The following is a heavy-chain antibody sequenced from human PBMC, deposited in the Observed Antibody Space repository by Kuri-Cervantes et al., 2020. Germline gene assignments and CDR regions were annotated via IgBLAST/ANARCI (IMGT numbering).Heavy chain of an antibody. CDR1: GFTFSDYY. D-gene: IGHD3-10*01. J-gene: IGHJ4*02. V-gene: IGHV3-69-1*01. CDR3: ARVKYGSGSYSFDY. Sequence: GGSLRLSCAASGFTFSDYYMNWVRQAPGKGLEWVSSISSSSYIYYADSVKGRFTISRDNAKNSLYLQMNSLRAEDTAVYYCARVKYGSGSYSFDYWGQGTLVTVSS. CDR2: ISSSSYI.